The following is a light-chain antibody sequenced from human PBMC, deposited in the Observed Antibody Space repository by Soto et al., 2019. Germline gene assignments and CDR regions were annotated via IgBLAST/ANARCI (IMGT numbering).Light chain of an antibody. CDR3: QQSYSSPRT. Sequence: DIQMTQSPSSLSASVGDRVTVTCRASQRIDNYLNWYQHKPGKAPELLIYAASSLQSGVPSRFSGSGSGTDFTLTIHSLQPEDFATYYGQQSYSSPRTFGPGNKVDIK. V-gene: IGKV1-39*01. CDR2: AAS. CDR1: QRIDNY. J-gene: IGKJ3*01.